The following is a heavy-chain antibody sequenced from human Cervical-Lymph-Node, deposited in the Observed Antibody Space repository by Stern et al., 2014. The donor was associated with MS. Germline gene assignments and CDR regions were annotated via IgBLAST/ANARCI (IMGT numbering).Heavy chain of an antibody. J-gene: IGHJ4*02. CDR1: GFSLSTSGVG. CDR2: IYWDDDN. D-gene: IGHD2-15*01. Sequence: QITLKESGPTLVKPTQTLTLTCTFSGFSLSTSGVGVGWIRQPPGKALDWLAVIYWDDDNRYSPSLGTRLTITKDTSKNQVVLTMTNMDPVDTATYYCTHSSPPQDSSDIDPFDYWGQGTLVTVSS. CDR3: THSSPPQDSSDIDPFDY. V-gene: IGHV2-5*02.